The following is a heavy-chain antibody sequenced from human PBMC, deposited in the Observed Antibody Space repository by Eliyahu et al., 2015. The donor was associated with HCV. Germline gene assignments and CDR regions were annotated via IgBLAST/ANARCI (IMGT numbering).Heavy chain of an antibody. CDR3: ARGRVEMATIRVWLLDY. CDR2: MNPNSGNT. V-gene: IGHV1-8*01. Sequence: QVQLVQSGAEVKKPGASVKVSCKASGYTFTSYDINXVRQATGQGLEWMXWMNPNSGNTGYAQKFQGRVTMTRNTSISTAYMELSSLRSEDTAVYYCARGRVEMATIRVWLLDYWGQGTLVTVSS. D-gene: IGHD5-24*01. J-gene: IGHJ4*02. CDR1: GYTFTSYD.